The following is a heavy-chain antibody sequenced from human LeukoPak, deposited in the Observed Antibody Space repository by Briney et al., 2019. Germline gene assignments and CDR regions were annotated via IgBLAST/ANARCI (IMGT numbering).Heavy chain of an antibody. V-gene: IGHV4-39*01. Sequence: SETLSLTCTVSGGSISSSSYYWGWIRQPPGKGLGWIGSIYYSGSTYCNPSLKSRVTISVDTSKNQFSLKLSSVTAADTAVYYCARLYYYGSGSYGDYWGQGTLVTVSS. D-gene: IGHD3-10*01. CDR3: ARLYYYGSGSYGDY. CDR2: IYYSGST. J-gene: IGHJ4*02. CDR1: GGSISSSSYY.